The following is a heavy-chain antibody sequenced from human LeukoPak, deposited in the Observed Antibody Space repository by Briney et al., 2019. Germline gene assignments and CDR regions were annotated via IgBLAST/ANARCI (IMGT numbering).Heavy chain of an antibody. CDR1: GGTFSSYA. CDR2: ISPIFGTA. CDR3: ATSRDGYKFGKWTLIDY. Sequence: GASVKVSCKASGGTFSSYAISWVRQAPGQGLEWVGGISPIFGTANYAQKFQGRVTITTDESTSTAYMELSSLRSEDTAVYYCATSRDGYKFGKWTLIDYWGQGTLVTVSS. J-gene: IGHJ4*02. V-gene: IGHV1-69*05. D-gene: IGHD5-24*01.